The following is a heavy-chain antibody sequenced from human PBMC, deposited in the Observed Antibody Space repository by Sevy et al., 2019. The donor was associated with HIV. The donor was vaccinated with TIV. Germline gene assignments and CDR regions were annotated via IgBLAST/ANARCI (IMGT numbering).Heavy chain of an antibody. CDR2: ISYDGSNK. V-gene: IGHV3-30-3*01. D-gene: IGHD3-9*01. J-gene: IGHJ6*02. Sequence: GGSLRLSCAASGFTFSSYAMHWVRQAPGKGLEWVAVISYDGSNKYYADSVKGRFTISRDNSKNTLYLQMNSLRAEDTAVDYSARAAYDILTGYYRPLYSYSSGMDVWGQGTTVTVSS. CDR3: ARAAYDILTGYYRPLYSYSSGMDV. CDR1: GFTFSSYA.